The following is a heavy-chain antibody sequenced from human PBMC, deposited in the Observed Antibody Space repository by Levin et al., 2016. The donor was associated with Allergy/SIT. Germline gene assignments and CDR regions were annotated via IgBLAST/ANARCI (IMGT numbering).Heavy chain of an antibody. V-gene: IGHV3-23*01. CDR3: AKRYCSGISCAFFDH. Sequence: GESLKISCAASGFTFNNYDMHWVRQAPGKGLEWVSGISFTGGTTYYAESVKGRFTVSRDNSKNTLYLQLNSLRAEDTAVYYCAKRYCSGISCAFFDHWGQGTRVTVSS. J-gene: IGHJ4*02. CDR2: ISFTGGTT. CDR1: GFTFNNYD. D-gene: IGHD2-2*01.